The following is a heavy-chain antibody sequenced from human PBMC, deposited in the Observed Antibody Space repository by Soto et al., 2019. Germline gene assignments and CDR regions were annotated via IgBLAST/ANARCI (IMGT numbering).Heavy chain of an antibody. D-gene: IGHD3-22*01. Sequence: SLRLSCTASGFTFGDYAMSWFRQAPGKGVEWVGFIRSKAYGGTTEYAASVKGRFTISRDDSKSIAYLQMNSLKTEDTAVYYCTRVSTQYYYDSSGYYGWGQGTLVTVSS. CDR3: TRVSTQYYYDSSGYYG. CDR1: GFTFGDYA. CDR2: IRSKAYGGTT. V-gene: IGHV3-49*03. J-gene: IGHJ4*02.